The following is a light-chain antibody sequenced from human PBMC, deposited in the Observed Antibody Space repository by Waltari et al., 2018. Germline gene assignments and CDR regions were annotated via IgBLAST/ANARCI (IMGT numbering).Light chain of an antibody. J-gene: IGKJ1*01. CDR2: KTS. CDR3: MQASELPWT. Sequence: IVMTQTPLSSPVTLGQPASISGSSSQSLVHSDGNTYLTWRHHRPGQPPKSLIYKTSTRFSGVPDRFSGSGAGTDFTLKISRVEAEDVGVYYCMQASELPWTFCQGTKVEIK. CDR1: QSLVHSDGNTY. V-gene: IGKV2-24*01.